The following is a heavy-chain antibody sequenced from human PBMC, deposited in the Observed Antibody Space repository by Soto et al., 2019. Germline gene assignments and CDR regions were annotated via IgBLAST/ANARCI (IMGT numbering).Heavy chain of an antibody. J-gene: IGHJ3*02. CDR2: ISASYST. CDR1: GFTFNTYA. V-gene: IGHV3-23*01. Sequence: GGSLRLSCAASGFTFNTYAMSWVRQAPGKGLEWVSAISASYSTYYADSVKGRFTISRDNSMNALYLQMNSLRIEDTAVYYCAHPRGYGVFDAYDIWGQGTMVTVSS. D-gene: IGHD4-17*01. CDR3: AHPRGYGVFDAYDI.